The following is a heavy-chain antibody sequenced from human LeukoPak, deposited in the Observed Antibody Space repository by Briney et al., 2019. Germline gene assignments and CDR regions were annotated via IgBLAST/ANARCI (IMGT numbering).Heavy chain of an antibody. CDR2: ISGSGGST. Sequence: PGGSLRLSCAASGFTFSSYAMSWVRQAPGKGLEWVSAISGSGGSTYYADSVKGRFTISRDNSKNTLYLQMNSLRAEDTAVYYCAKERLYYDYVWGSSRGADYWGQGTLVTVSS. J-gene: IGHJ4*02. CDR1: GFTFSSYA. CDR3: AKERLYYDYVWGSSRGADY. D-gene: IGHD3-16*01. V-gene: IGHV3-23*01.